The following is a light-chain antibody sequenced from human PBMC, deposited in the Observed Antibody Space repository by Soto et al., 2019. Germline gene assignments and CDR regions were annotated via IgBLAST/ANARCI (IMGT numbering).Light chain of an antibody. V-gene: IGKV3-20*01. CDR3: HQYGGSPGT. Sequence: EIVLTQSPGTLSFSPGERATLSCRASQSVTSNYLAWYQQRPGQAPRLLIYGASSRATGVPDRFSGSGSGTDFALTISRLEPEDFAVYFCHQYGGSPGTLGQGTKVDI. J-gene: IGKJ1*01. CDR2: GAS. CDR1: QSVTSNY.